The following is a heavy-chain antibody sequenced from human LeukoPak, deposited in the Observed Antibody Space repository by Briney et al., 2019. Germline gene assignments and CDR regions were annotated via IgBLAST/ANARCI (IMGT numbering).Heavy chain of an antibody. D-gene: IGHD3-3*01. CDR1: GFTFSDYY. J-gene: IGHJ4*02. V-gene: IGHV3-11*04. Sequence: GGSLRLSCAASGFTFSDYYMSWIRQAPGKGLEWVSYISSSGSTIYYADSVKGRFTISRDNAKNSLYLQVNSLRAEDTAVYYCARDPSVYDPPGYYFDYWGQGTLVTVSS. CDR3: ARDPSVYDPPGYYFDY. CDR2: ISSSGSTI.